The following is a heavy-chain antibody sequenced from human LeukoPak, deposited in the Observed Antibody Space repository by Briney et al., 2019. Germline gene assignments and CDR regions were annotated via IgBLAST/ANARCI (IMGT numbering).Heavy chain of an antibody. D-gene: IGHD2-2*02. CDR1: GFTFSNYG. CDR2: ISGSGSAT. J-gene: IGHJ4*02. V-gene: IGHV3-23*01. CDR3: AKTEAPAAIRAGSDY. Sequence: GGSLRLSCAASGFTFSNYGMSWARQAPGKGLEWVSTISGSGSATYNAGSVKGRFTTSRDNSNNTLYLQMNSLRAEDTAVCYCAKTEAPAAIRAGSDYWGQGTLVTVSS.